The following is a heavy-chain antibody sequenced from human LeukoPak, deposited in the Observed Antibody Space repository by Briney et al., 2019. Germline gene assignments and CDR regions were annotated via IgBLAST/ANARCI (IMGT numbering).Heavy chain of an antibody. Sequence: SETLSLTCTVSGGSISSSTYYWGWIRQPPGKGLEWIGSIYYSGSTYYNPSLKSRVTISVDTSKNQFSLKLSSVTAADTAVYYCARDYGDSGGAFDIWGQGTMVTVSS. CDR3: ARDYGDSGGAFDI. D-gene: IGHD4-17*01. CDR2: IYYSGST. J-gene: IGHJ3*02. V-gene: IGHV4-39*01. CDR1: GGSISSSTYY.